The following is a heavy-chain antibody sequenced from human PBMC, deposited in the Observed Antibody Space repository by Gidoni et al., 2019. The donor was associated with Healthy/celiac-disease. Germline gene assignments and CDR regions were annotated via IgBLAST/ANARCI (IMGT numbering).Heavy chain of an antibody. J-gene: IGHJ5*02. D-gene: IGHD6-19*01. CDR3: ARGDGSGWSNWFDP. Sequence: QLQLQESGPGLVKPSETLSLTCTVSGGSISSSNYYWGWIRQPPGKGLEWIGSIYYSGSTYYNPSLKSRVTISVDTSKNQFSLKLSSVTAADTAVYYCARGDGSGWSNWFDPWGQGTLVTVSS. CDR1: GGSISSSNYY. V-gene: IGHV4-39*07. CDR2: IYYSGST.